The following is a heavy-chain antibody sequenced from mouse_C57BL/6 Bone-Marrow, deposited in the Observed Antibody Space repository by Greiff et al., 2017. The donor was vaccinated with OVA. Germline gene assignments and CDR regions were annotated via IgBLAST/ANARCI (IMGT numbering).Heavy chain of an antibody. CDR2: IHPNSGST. CDR1: GYTFTSYR. V-gene: IGHV1-64*01. D-gene: IGHD2-12*01. Sequence: QVQLQQPGAELVKPGASVKLSCKASGYTFTSYRMHWVKQRPGQGLEWIGMIHPNSGSTKYNEKFKSKATLTADKSSSTAYMQLSSLTSEDSAVYSCAILSDSYDGYYAMDYWGQGTSVTVSS. J-gene: IGHJ4*01. CDR3: AILSDSYDGYYAMDY.